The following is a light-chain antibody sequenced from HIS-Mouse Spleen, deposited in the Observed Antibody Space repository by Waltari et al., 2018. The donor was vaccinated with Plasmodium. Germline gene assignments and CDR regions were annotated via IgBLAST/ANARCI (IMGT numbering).Light chain of an antibody. CDR1: ALPKKY. V-gene: IGLV3-10*01. Sequence: SYGLTQPPSVSVSPGQTARITCSGDALPKKYAYWYQQKSGQAPVLVIYEATKRPSGIPERFSGASSGTMATLTISGAQVEDEADYYCYSTDSSGNHRVFGGGTKLTVL. CDR3: YSTDSSGNHRV. J-gene: IGLJ3*02. CDR2: EAT.